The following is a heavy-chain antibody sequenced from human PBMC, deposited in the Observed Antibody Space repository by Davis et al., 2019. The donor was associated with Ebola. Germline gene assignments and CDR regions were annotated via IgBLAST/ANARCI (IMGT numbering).Heavy chain of an antibody. Sequence: GSLRLSCTVSGGSISSYYWSWIRQPPGKGLEWIGYIHYSGSTNYNPPLKSRVTISVDTSKNQFSLKLSSVTAADTAVYYCARDTPDDYGDYGPFGYWGQGTLVTVSS. CDR2: IHYSGST. J-gene: IGHJ4*02. CDR3: ARDTPDDYGDYGPFGY. CDR1: GGSISSYY. D-gene: IGHD4-17*01. V-gene: IGHV4-59*01.